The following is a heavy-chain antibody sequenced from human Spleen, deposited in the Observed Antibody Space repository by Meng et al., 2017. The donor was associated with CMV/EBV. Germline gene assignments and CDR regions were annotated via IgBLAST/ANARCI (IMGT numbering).Heavy chain of an antibody. CDR2: INPHTGGT. J-gene: IGHJ5*01. CDR1: GYTFSDYY. V-gene: IGHV1-2*02. Sequence: GYTFSDYYIHWVRQAPGQGLEWMGWINPHTGGTNFAQKFQDRVTMTRDTSISTVYLELSRLTSDDTAVYFCARDLGSDTWYYNWFDTWGQGTLVTVSS. CDR3: ARDLGSDTWYYNWFDT. D-gene: IGHD1-26*01.